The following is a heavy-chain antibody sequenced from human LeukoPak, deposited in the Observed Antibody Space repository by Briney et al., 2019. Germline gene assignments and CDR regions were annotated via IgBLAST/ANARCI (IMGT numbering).Heavy chain of an antibody. CDR3: ARARGEYSSSLDYYYYGMDV. CDR1: GYTFTSYG. CDR2: ISAYNGKT. Sequence: ASVKVSCKASGYTFTSYGISWVRQAPGQGLEWMGWISAYNGKTNYAQKLQGRVTMTTDTSTSTAYMELRSLKSDDTAVYYCARARGEYSSSLDYYYYGMDVWGQGTTVTVSS. D-gene: IGHD6-13*01. V-gene: IGHV1-18*01. J-gene: IGHJ6*02.